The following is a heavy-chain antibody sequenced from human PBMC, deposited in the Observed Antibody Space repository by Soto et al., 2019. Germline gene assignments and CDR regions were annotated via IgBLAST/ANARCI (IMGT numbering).Heavy chain of an antibody. J-gene: IGHJ6*02. CDR1: GGTFSSYA. CDR3: ARVRITIFGVAKDYYGMDV. D-gene: IGHD3-3*01. Sequence: GASVKVSCKASGGTFSSYAISWVRQAPGQGLEWMGGIIPIFGTANYAQKFQGRVTITADKSTSTAYMELSSLRSEDTAVYYCARVRITIFGVAKDYYGMDVWGQGTTVTVSS. CDR2: IIPIFGTA. V-gene: IGHV1-69*06.